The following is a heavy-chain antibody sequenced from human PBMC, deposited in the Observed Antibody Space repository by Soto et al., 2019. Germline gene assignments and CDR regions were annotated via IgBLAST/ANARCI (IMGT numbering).Heavy chain of an antibody. D-gene: IGHD6-13*01. CDR2: IKSKTDGGTT. CDR3: TTDKFGGSSCYVPLDRHAFPTRRTTDP. Sequence: GGAWRVWWGGSGGMLSKAWMIGCRQVLGKGLEWVGRIKSKTDGGTTDYAAPVKGRFTISRDDSKNTLYLQMNSLKTEDTAVYYCTTDKFGGSSCYVPLDRHAFPTRRTTDP. V-gene: IGHV3-15*07. J-gene: IGHJ5*02. CDR1: GGMLSKAW.